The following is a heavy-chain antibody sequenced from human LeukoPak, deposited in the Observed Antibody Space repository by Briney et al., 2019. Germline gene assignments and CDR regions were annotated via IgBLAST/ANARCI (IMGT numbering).Heavy chain of an antibody. D-gene: IGHD6-19*01. Sequence: GGSLRLSCAASGFTLSSYWMHWVRQAPGKGLVWVSRINSDGSSTSYADSVKSRFTISRDNAKNTLYLQMNSLRAENTAVYYCARAVAGAFNPYYFDYWGQGTLVTVSS. CDR2: INSDGSST. CDR3: ARAVAGAFNPYYFDY. J-gene: IGHJ4*02. CDR1: GFTLSSYW. V-gene: IGHV3-74*01.